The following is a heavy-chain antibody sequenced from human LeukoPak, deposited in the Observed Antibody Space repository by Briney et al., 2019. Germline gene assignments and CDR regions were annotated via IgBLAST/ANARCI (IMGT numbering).Heavy chain of an antibody. J-gene: IGHJ1*01. CDR1: GFTFSSYG. CDR2: IRFDGTDK. D-gene: IGHD3-16*01. Sequence: GGSLRLSCDTSGFTFSSYGMHWVRQAPGKGLDWVSFIRFDGTDKFYADSVKGRFTISRDNFRNMLFLQMNSLRAEDTAVYYCAKDEGGMLAHSWGQGTLVIVSS. V-gene: IGHV3-30*02. CDR3: AKDEGGMLAHS.